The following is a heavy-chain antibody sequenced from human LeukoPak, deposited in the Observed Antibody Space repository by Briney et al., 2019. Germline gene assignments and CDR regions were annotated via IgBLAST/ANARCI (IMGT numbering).Heavy chain of an antibody. CDR2: IHNDGST. CDR3: ARASPTYYDYVWGSYRSISEGYYFDY. V-gene: IGHV3-66*02. D-gene: IGHD3-16*02. J-gene: IGHJ4*02. Sequence: GGSLRLSCAASGFDVSINYMNWIRQSPEKGLEWVSTIHNDGSTYYADSVKGRFTISRDNSKNTLYLQMNSLRAEDTAVYYCARASPTYYDYVWGSYRSISEGYYFDYWGQGTLVTVSS. CDR1: GFDVSINY.